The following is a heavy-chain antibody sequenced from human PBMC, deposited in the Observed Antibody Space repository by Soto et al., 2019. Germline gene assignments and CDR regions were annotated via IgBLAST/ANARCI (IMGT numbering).Heavy chain of an antibody. CDR2: ISSSSSYT. CDR3: SCTTTASGRRRYVYL. V-gene: IGHV3-11*05. J-gene: IGHJ2*01. CDR1: GFTFSDYY. D-gene: IGHD6-13*01. Sequence: QVQLVESGGGLVKPGGSLRLSCAASGFTFSDYYMRWIRQAPGKGLEWVSYISSSSSYTNYADSVKGRFTISRDNAKNSVYMQMNRLRNEDTAMYPCSCTTTASGRRRYVYLCGRCTLVTVSS.